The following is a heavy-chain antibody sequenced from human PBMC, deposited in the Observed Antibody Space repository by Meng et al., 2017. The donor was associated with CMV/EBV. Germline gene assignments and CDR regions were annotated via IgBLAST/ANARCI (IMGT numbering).Heavy chain of an antibody. D-gene: IGHD6-19*01. J-gene: IGHJ6*02. CDR2: TSSSGSTI. Sequence: GESLKISCAASGFTFSSYEMNWVRQAPGKGLEWVSYTSSSGSTIYYADSVKGRFTISRDNAKNSLYLQMNSLRAEDTAVYYCARDLAVAGSYYYYGMDVWGQGTTVTVSS. V-gene: IGHV3-48*03. CDR1: GFTFSSYE. CDR3: ARDLAVAGSYYYYGMDV.